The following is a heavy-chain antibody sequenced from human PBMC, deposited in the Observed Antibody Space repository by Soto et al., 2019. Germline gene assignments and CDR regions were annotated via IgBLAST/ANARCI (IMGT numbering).Heavy chain of an antibody. J-gene: IGHJ4*02. CDR2: ISAHNGKT. D-gene: IGHD5-18*01. CDR3: ARMDTAMATASY. V-gene: IGHV1-18*01. CDR1: GYSFSSYA. Sequence: QVQLVQSGAKVKKPGASVKVSCKASGYSFSSYAISWVRQAPGQGLEWMGWISAHNGKTNYPQKLQGRVTMTTETSTSTAYMARRGLRSDYTAVYYCARMDTAMATASYWGQGTLGTVSS.